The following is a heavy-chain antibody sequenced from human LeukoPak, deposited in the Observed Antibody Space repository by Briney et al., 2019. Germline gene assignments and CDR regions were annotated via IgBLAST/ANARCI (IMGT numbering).Heavy chain of an antibody. V-gene: IGHV3-23*01. CDR2: ISDSGGTT. J-gene: IGHJ4*02. CDR3: AKEATYSTNY. Sequence: GGSLRLSCAASGFIFRNYDMSWVRQAPGKGLEWVSTISDSGGTTYYADSVKGRFTISRDNSENTLCLQMNSLRAEDTAVYYCAKEATYSTNYWGQGTLVTVSS. CDR1: GFIFRNYD. D-gene: IGHD2-2*01.